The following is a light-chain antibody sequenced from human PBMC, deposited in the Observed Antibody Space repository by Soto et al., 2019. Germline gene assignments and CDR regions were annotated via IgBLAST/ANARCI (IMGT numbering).Light chain of an antibody. CDR2: AAS. CDR1: QSISSY. CDR3: QKSYSTPWT. Sequence: DIQMTQSPSSLSASVGDRVTITCRASQSISSYLNWYQQKPGKAPKLLIYAASSLQSGGPSRFSGSGSGRDFSLTISSLQPEDFATYYCQKSYSTPWTFGQGTKVEIK. V-gene: IGKV1-39*01. J-gene: IGKJ1*01.